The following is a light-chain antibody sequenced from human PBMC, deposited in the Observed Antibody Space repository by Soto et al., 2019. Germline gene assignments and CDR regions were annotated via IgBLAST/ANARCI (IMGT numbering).Light chain of an antibody. CDR1: QGISSY. CDR3: QQLNNYPFV. CDR2: AAS. J-gene: IGKJ3*01. Sequence: DIQLTQSPSFLSASVGDRVTITCRASQGISSYLAWYQQKSGKTPKLLIYAASTLQTGVPSRFSGSGSGTEFTLTISSLQPEDFATYYCQQLNNYPFVFGPGTKVDIK. V-gene: IGKV1-9*01.